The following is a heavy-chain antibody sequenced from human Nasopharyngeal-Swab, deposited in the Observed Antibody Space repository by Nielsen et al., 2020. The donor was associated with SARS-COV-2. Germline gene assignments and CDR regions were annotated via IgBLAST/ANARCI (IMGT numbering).Heavy chain of an antibody. CDR3: AKVGGGWNYFDN. CDR2: ITESGGNT. CDR1: GFTFRYYA. Sequence: GESLKISCAASGFTFRYYAMSWVRQAPGKGLEWVSAITESGGNTYYADSVKGRFTISRDNSKNTLFLQMNSLRAEDTAVYYCAKVGGGWNYFDNWGQGTLVTVSS. J-gene: IGHJ4*02. D-gene: IGHD4-23*01. V-gene: IGHV3-23*01.